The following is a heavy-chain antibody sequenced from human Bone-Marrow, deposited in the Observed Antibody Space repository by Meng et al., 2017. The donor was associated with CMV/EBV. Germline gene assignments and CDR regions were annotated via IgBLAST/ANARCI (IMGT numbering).Heavy chain of an antibody. CDR2: IIPILGIA. V-gene: IGHV1-69*10. CDR3: ARDVVPAATLPGGAFDI. CDR1: GGTFSSYA. Sequence: SVKVSCKASGGTFSSYAISWVRQAPGQGLEWMGGIIPILGIANYAQKFQGRVTITAYKSTSTAYMELSSLRSEDTAVYYCARDVVPAATLPGGAFDIWGQGTMVTVSS. J-gene: IGHJ3*02. D-gene: IGHD2-2*01.